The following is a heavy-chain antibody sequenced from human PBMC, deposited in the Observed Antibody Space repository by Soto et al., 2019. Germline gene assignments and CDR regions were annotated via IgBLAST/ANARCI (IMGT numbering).Heavy chain of an antibody. CDR2: IHYTGCT. Sequence: QVQLQESGPGLVKPSQTLSLTCTVSGGSINSGVYYWSWIRQHPGKGLERIGYIHYTGCTYYSPFHKIRITMSVDTYQNQFYLNMRSVTAADTAGYYWARDRRVGPPLNWYGMDFWGEGTTVTVSS. D-gene: IGHD1-26*01. CDR1: GGSINSGVYY. CDR3: ARDRRVGPPLNWYGMDF. V-gene: IGHV4-31*03. J-gene: IGHJ6*02.